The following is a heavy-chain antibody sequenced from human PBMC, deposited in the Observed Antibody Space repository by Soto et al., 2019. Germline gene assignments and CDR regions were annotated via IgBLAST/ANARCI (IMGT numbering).Heavy chain of an antibody. CDR2: IDPSDSYT. J-gene: IGHJ6*02. D-gene: IGHD3-3*01. CDR3: ARLDRYYDFWSGYYAGNGMDV. Sequence: EVQLVQSGAEVKKPGESLRISCKGSGYSFTSYWISWVRQMPGKGLEWMGRIDPSDSYTNYSPSFQGHVTISADKSISTAYLQWSSLKASDTAMYYCARLDRYYDFWSGYYAGNGMDVWGQGTTVTVSS. CDR1: GYSFTSYW. V-gene: IGHV5-10-1*03.